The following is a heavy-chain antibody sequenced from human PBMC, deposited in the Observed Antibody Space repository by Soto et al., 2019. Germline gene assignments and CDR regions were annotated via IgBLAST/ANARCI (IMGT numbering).Heavy chain of an antibody. CDR3: AKFGYPGAIYIDA. CDR1: GYNFTAFW. Sequence: HGESLKISCKVSGYNFTAFWLGWVRQMPGKGLEWMANIHPLDSETNYRPSFQGQVTISADNSITTAFLHWILRKPSDTGIYFCAKFGYPGAIYIDAWGQGSLVTVSS. D-gene: IGHD6-25*01. J-gene: IGHJ5*02. V-gene: IGHV5-51*01. CDR2: IHPLDSET.